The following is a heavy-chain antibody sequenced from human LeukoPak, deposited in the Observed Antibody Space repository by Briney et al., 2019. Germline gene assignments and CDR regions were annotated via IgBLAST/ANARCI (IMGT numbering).Heavy chain of an antibody. D-gene: IGHD4-17*01. Sequence: ASVTVSCKASGYTFTVYYMHWVRQAPGQGLEWMGWINPNSGGTNYAQKFQGRVTMTRDTSISTAYMELSRLRSDDTAVYYCARAHVILPTVTTELRFDPWGQGTLVTVSS. CDR1: GYTFTVYY. CDR2: INPNSGGT. J-gene: IGHJ5*02. V-gene: IGHV1-2*02. CDR3: ARAHVILPTVTTELRFDP.